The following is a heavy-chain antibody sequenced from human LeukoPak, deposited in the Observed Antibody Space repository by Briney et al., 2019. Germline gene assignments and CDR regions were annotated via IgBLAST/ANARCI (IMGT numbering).Heavy chain of an antibody. J-gene: IGHJ4*02. D-gene: IGHD4-17*01. V-gene: IGHV3-21*01. Sequence: GGSLRLSCAASGFTFGAYTINWVRQAPGKGLEWVSCIFSRSESILYADSVKGRFTISRDNAKNSLYLQMDSLRVEDTAVYYCARVWVTTRPDYWGREPWSPSPQ. CDR3: ARVWVTTRPDY. CDR2: IFSRSESI. CDR1: GFTFGAYT.